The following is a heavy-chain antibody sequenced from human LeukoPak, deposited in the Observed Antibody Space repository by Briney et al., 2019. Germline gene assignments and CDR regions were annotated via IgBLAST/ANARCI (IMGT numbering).Heavy chain of an antibody. Sequence: QPGGSLRLSCTVSGFTVSSNSMSWVRQAPGKGLEWVSYISSSSSTIYYADSVKGRFTISRDNAKNSLYLQMNSLRAEDTAVYYCARPYYYDSSGYLSVPFDYWGQGTLVTVSS. V-gene: IGHV3-48*01. J-gene: IGHJ4*02. CDR1: GFTVSSNS. CDR2: ISSSSSTI. CDR3: ARPYYYDSSGYLSVPFDY. D-gene: IGHD3-22*01.